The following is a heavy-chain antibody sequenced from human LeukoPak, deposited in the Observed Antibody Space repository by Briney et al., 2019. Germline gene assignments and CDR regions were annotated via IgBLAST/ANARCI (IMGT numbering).Heavy chain of an antibody. J-gene: IGHJ4*02. V-gene: IGHV3-21*01. CDR2: ISSSSSSYI. CDR1: GFTFSSYS. D-gene: IGHD2-8*01. CDR3: ARVPDCTNGVCYPLDY. Sequence: GGSLRLSCAASGFTFSSYSMNWVRQAPGKGLEWVSSISSSSSSYIYYADSVKGRFTISRDNAKNSLYLQMNSLRAEDTAVYYCARVPDCTNGVCYPLDYWGQGTLVTVSS.